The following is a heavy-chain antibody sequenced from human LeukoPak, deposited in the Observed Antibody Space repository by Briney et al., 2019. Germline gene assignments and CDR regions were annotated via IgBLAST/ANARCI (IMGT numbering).Heavy chain of an antibody. D-gene: IGHD3-10*01. V-gene: IGHV4-59*01. CDR3: ARGVYGSGYFFDY. CDR1: SGSISSYY. J-gene: IGHJ4*02. Sequence: SETLSLTCTVSSGSISSYYWSWIRQPPGKGLEWIGYIYYSGGTKYNPSLKSRVSISVDTSKNQFSLTLSSVTAADTAVYYCARGVYGSGYFFDYWGQGTLVTVSS. CDR2: IYYSGGT.